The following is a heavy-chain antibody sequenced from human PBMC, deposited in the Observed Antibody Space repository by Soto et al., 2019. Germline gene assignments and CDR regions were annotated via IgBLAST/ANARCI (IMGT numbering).Heavy chain of an antibody. D-gene: IGHD3-22*01. Sequence: ASVKVSCKAPGYTFTSYAMHWVRQAPGQRLEWMGWINAGNGNTKYSQKFQGRVTITRDTSASTAYMELSSLRSEDTAVYYCARDFLSRVTYYYDSSGPGLDYWGQGTLVTVSS. V-gene: IGHV1-3*01. CDR2: INAGNGNT. J-gene: IGHJ4*02. CDR1: GYTFTSYA. CDR3: ARDFLSRVTYYYDSSGPGLDY.